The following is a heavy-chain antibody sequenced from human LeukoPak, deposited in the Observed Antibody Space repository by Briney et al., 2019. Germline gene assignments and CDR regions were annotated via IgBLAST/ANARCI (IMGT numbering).Heavy chain of an antibody. Sequence: ESLKISCKVSGHIFTTFWIGWVRQMPGKGLEWMGIIYPGDSDVRYSPSFEGQVTISVDRSLTTAYLQWSSLKASDTAMYYCARYSSGSANYYFHEWGQGTLVTVSS. CDR2: IYPGDSDV. CDR1: GHIFTTFW. J-gene: IGHJ4*02. CDR3: ARYSSGSANYYFHE. D-gene: IGHD5-12*01. V-gene: IGHV5-51*01.